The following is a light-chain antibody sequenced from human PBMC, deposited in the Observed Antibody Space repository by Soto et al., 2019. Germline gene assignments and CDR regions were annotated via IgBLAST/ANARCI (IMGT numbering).Light chain of an antibody. J-gene: IGKJ1*01. CDR3: QQYDLYWT. V-gene: IGKV1-5*01. Sequence: DIQLTQSPSTQSASVGDRVTITCRASQTIDKKWAWYQQKPGKAPKLLIFDASTLETGVPLRFNGSVSGTEFSLSINSLQPEDFGTYFCQQYDLYWTFGQGTKVEI. CDR2: DAS. CDR1: QTIDKK.